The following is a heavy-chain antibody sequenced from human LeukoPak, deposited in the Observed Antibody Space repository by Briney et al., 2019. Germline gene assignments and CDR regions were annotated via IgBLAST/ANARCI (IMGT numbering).Heavy chain of an antibody. CDR1: GFTFDDYA. V-gene: IGHV3-9*03. CDR2: ISWNSGSI. CDR3: AKGYDFWSGHPFDY. Sequence: GGSLRLSCAASGFTFDDYAMHWVRQAPGKGLEWVSGISWNSGSIGYADSVKGRFTISRDNAKNSLYLQMNSLRAEDMALYYCAKGYDFWSGHPFDYWGQGTLVTVSS. J-gene: IGHJ4*02. D-gene: IGHD3-3*01.